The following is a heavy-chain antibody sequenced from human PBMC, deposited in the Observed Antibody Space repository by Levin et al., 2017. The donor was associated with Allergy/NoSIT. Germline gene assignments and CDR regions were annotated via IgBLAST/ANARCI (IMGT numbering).Heavy chain of an antibody. CDR3: ARDVDTAMGHDGMDV. CDR2: INSDGSST. Sequence: GGSLRLSCAASGFTFSSYWMHWVRQAPGKGLVWVSRINSDGSSTSYADSVKGRFTISRDNAKNTLYLQMNSLRAEDTAVYYCARDVDTAMGHDGMDVWGQGTTVTVSS. CDR1: GFTFSSYW. J-gene: IGHJ6*02. D-gene: IGHD5-18*01. V-gene: IGHV3-74*01.